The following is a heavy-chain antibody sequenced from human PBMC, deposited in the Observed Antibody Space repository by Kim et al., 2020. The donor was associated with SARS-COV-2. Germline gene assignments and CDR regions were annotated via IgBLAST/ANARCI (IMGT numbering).Heavy chain of an antibody. J-gene: IGHJ6*02. D-gene: IGHD3-10*01. CDR2: ISGSGGST. CDR3: AKDLYGPGLPYYYYGMDV. V-gene: IGHV3-23*01. Sequence: GGSLRLSCAASGFTFSSYAMSWVRQAPGKGLEWVSAISGSGGSTYYADSVKGRFTISRDNSKNTLYLQMNSLRAEDTAVYYCAKDLYGPGLPYYYYGMDVWGQGTTVTVSS. CDR1: GFTFSSYA.